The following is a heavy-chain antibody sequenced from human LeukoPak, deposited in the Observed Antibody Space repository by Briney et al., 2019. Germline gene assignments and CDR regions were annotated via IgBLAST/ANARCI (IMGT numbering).Heavy chain of an antibody. CDR1: GYTFTTHD. D-gene: IGHD3-9*01. Sequence: ASVTVSCKASGYTFTTHDLTWVRQATGQGLEWMGWMNPGSGDTAYAQKFQGRVTMTRDTSMSTAYMELNSLGSEDTAIYYCARGLGDYNTDWFPVSGYWGQGTPVTVSS. J-gene: IGHJ4*02. V-gene: IGHV1-8*01. CDR3: ARGLGDYNTDWFPVSGY. CDR2: MNPGSGDT.